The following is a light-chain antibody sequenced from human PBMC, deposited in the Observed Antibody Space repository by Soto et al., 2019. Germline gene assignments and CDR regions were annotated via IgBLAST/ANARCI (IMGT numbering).Light chain of an antibody. CDR1: QNIRTY. J-gene: IGKJ4*01. V-gene: IGKV3-11*01. CDR2: DAS. Sequence: VLKQSPATLSLTPGERATLSCRAGQNIRTYLAWYQQISGQAPRLLIHDASNRASGTPARFSGSGSGTDFTLTISSLEPEDSAVYYCQQRYNWLTFGGGTKM. CDR3: QQRYNWLT.